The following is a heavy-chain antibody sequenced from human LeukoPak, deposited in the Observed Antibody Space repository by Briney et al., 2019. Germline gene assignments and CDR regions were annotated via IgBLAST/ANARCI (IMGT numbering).Heavy chain of an antibody. J-gene: IGHJ6*02. Sequence: SETLSLTCTVSGGSISSGSYYWSWIRQPAGKGLEWIGRIYISGSTNYNPSLKSRVTISVDTSKNQFSLKLSSVTAADTAVYYCARCSGNYYYGMDVWGQGTTVTVSS. V-gene: IGHV4-61*02. CDR1: GGSISSGSYY. D-gene: IGHD6-25*01. CDR2: IYISGST. CDR3: ARCSGNYYYGMDV.